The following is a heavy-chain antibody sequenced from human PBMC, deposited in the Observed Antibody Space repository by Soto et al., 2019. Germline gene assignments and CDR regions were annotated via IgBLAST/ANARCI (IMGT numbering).Heavy chain of an antibody. J-gene: IGHJ5*02. Sequence: PSETLSLTCAVSGGSISSGAYSWSWIRQPPGKGLEWVGYIYHSGSTNYNPSLKSRVTISVDTSKNQFSLNLSSVTAADTAVYYCAARLDIVVVVAATRAGWFDPWGQGTLVTVSS. CDR3: AARLDIVVVVAATRAGWFDP. CDR1: GGSISSGAYS. D-gene: IGHD2-15*01. V-gene: IGHV4-30-2*01. CDR2: IYHSGST.